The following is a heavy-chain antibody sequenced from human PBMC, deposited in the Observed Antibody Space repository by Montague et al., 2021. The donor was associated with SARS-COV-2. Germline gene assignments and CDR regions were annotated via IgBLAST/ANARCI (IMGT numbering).Heavy chain of an antibody. J-gene: IGHJ4*02. CDR3: ARRQIVASNRAFDY. Sequence: SETRSLTCTVSGDSITNNYYWGWIRQPPGKGLEWIGTIYHSGTTYYNPSLKSRVTTSVDTSNNQFSLKLTAVTAADTAVYYCARRQIVASNRAFDYWGQGTLVTVSS. V-gene: IGHV4-38-2*02. CDR1: GDSITNNYY. CDR2: IYHSGTT. D-gene: IGHD2-21*01.